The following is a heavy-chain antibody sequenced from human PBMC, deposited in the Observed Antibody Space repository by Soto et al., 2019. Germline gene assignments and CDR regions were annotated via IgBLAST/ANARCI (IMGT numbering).Heavy chain of an antibody. D-gene: IGHD6-19*01. Sequence: PGGSLRLSCEASGFNFGAYAMSWVRQAPGKWLEWVSGISGSSSGTYYTDSVKGRFTISRDNSKNTVYLQMNSLRGEDTAVYYCAKDRSENFWVYYYAMDVWGQGXAVTVSS. CDR2: ISGSSSGT. J-gene: IGHJ6*02. CDR3: AKDRSENFWVYYYAMDV. CDR1: GFNFGAYA. V-gene: IGHV3-23*01.